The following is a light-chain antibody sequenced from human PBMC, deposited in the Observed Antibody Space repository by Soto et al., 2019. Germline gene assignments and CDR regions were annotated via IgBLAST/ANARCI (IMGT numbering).Light chain of an antibody. J-gene: IGKJ2*01. V-gene: IGKV3-11*01. CDR1: QRVSSY. CDR3: QQRGNWPPYT. Sequence: EIVLTQSPAILSLSPGERLTLSWRASQRVSSYLGWYHQKRAQATRLLIHDASNRATGIPARFSDSGSGTNFTLTISSQDRQDFAVYYCQQRGNWPPYTFGQGTKLEIK. CDR2: DAS.